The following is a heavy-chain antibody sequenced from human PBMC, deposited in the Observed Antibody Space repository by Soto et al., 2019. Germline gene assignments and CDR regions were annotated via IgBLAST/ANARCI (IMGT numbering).Heavy chain of an antibody. J-gene: IGHJ4*02. CDR3: ARERSRYDRSGYYRPDY. D-gene: IGHD3-22*01. CDR1: GDTFSSYA. Sequence: SVKVSCEASGDTFSSYAISWVRQAPVQGLEWMGGIIPILGTPNYAQKFQGRVTITADKSTSTAYMEVSRLRSEDTAVYYCARERSRYDRSGYYRPDYWGQGTLVTVSS. CDR2: IIPILGTP. V-gene: IGHV1-69*06.